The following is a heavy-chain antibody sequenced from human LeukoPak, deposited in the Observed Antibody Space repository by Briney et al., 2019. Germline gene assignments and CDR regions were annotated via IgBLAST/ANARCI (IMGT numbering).Heavy chain of an antibody. CDR3: ARHGRGWELLRRYFDY. J-gene: IGHJ4*02. CDR1: GGSISSGSYY. Sequence: SQTLSLTCTVSGGSISSGSYYWSWIRQPAGKGLEWIGRIYTSGSTNYNPSLKSRVTISVDTSKNQFSLKLSSVTAADTAVYYCARHGRGWELLRRYFDYWGQGTLVTVSS. V-gene: IGHV4-61*02. CDR2: IYTSGST. D-gene: IGHD1-26*01.